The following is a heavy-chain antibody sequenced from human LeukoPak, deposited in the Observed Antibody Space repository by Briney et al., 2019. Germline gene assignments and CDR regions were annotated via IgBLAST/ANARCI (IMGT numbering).Heavy chain of an antibody. J-gene: IGHJ4*02. V-gene: IGHV4-34*01. CDR1: GGSFSGYY. CDR2: INHSGST. D-gene: IGHD3-10*01. CDR3: ARGRLGDNGSFDY. Sequence: SETLSLTCAVYGGSFSGYYWSWIRQPPGKGLEWIGEINHSGSTNYNPSLKSRATISVDTSKNQFSLKLSSVTAADTAVYYCARGRLGDNGSFDYWGQGTLVTVSS.